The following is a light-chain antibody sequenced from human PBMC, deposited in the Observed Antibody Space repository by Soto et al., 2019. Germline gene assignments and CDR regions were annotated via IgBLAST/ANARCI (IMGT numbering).Light chain of an antibody. V-gene: IGKV1-33*01. CDR1: QDISTY. J-gene: IGKJ3*01. CDR2: AAS. Sequence: DLPMTQSPSSLSAFVGDRVTITCQASQDISTYVNWYQQKPGKTPNLLIYAASNLETRVPSRFSGSGSGTKFTLTISRLQSEDIGTYYCQQYDNLPVTFGPGTKVNVK. CDR3: QQYDNLPVT.